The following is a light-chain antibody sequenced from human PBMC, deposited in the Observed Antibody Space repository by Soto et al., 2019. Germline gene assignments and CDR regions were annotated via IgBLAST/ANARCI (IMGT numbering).Light chain of an antibody. CDR2: ANS. CDR1: TSNIGAGYD. J-gene: IGLJ1*01. V-gene: IGLV1-40*01. CDR3: KSYDTSLSGSYV. Sequence: QSVLTQPPSVSGAPGQRVIVSCTGSTSNIGAGYDVHWYQQLPGTSPKLLIFANSNRPSGVPDRFSASRSGSSASLTITGLQAEDEADYYCKSYDTSLSGSYVYGRGTKVTVL.